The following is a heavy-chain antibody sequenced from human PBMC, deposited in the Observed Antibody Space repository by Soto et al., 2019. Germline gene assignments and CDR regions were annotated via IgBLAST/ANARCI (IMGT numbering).Heavy chain of an antibody. CDR3: PTGKGYCSSPSCLNALYV. CDR2: IYPGDSDT. V-gene: IGHV5-51*01. D-gene: IGHD2-2*01. J-gene: IGHJ3*01. Sequence: GDSLKISCKGSGDSFTNFWLGWVTQMLGQGLEWMGIIYPGDSDTRYSPSFQGQVPISADQSISTPYVQWSSLTASDTAMYYCPTGKGYCSSPSCLNALYVWGQRTMVTVSS. CDR1: GDSFTNFW.